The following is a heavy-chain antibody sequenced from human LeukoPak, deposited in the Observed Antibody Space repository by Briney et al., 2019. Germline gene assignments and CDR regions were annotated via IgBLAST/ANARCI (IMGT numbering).Heavy chain of an antibody. CDR1: GFTFSGYG. CDR2: ISYDGSNK. Sequence: PGGSLRLSCTASGFTFSGYGMHWVRQAPGKGLEWVAVISYDGSNKYYADSVKGRFTISRDNSKNTLYLQMNSLRAEDTAVYYCAKDPSGGSCYLDCWGQGTLVTVSS. J-gene: IGHJ4*02. D-gene: IGHD2-15*01. CDR3: AKDPSGGSCYLDC. V-gene: IGHV3-30*18.